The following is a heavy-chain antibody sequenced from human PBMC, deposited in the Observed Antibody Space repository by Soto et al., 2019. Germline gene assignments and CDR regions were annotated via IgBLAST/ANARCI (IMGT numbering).Heavy chain of an antibody. CDR2: STNKAKSYTT. J-gene: IGHJ1*01. V-gene: IGHV3-72*01. CDR3: ASVYHWNLANYFPY. Sequence: EVQLAESGGGLVQPGGSLRLSCAASGFTFSDHNMDWVRQAPGKGLEWVGRSTNKAKSYTTEYAASAKGRFTISRDDSKNSLYLQMDSLKTEDTAVYYCASVYHWNLANYFPYWGQGTLVTVSS. D-gene: IGHD1-20*01. CDR1: GFTFSDHN.